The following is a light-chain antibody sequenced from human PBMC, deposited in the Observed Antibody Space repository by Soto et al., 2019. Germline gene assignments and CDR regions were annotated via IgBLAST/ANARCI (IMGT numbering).Light chain of an antibody. J-gene: IGKJ5*01. V-gene: IGKV1-12*01. CDR3: QQANSFPIT. CDR2: EAT. Sequence: DIQMTQSPSSVSASVGDTVTITCRASQGLKFLALYQQKPGKAPRLLIYEATNLQSGVPPRFSGSGSGTDFTLTISSLQPEDFATYFCQQANSFPITFGQGTRLEI. CDR1: QGLKF.